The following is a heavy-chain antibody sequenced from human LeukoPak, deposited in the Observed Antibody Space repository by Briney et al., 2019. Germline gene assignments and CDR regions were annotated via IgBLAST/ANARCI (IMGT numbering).Heavy chain of an antibody. D-gene: IGHD4-17*01. Sequence: GGSLRLSCAASGFTVSSNYTSWVRQAPGKGLEWVSVIYSGGSTYYADSVKGRFTISRDNSKNTLYLQMNSLRAEDTAVYYCAREGYGDLAFDIWGQGTMVTVSS. CDR2: IYSGGST. CDR1: GFTVSSNY. J-gene: IGHJ3*02. CDR3: AREGYGDLAFDI. V-gene: IGHV3-66*01.